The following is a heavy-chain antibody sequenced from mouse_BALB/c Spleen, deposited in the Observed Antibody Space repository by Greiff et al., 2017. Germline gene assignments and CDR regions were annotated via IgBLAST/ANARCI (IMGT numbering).Heavy chain of an antibody. D-gene: IGHD3-1*01. CDR2: IDPSDSET. Sequence: QVQLKQSGPQLVRPGASVKISCKASGYSFTSYWMHWVKQRPGQGLEWIGMIDPSDSETRLNQKFKDKATLTVDKSSSTAYMQLSSPTSEDSAVYYCARSARATRGYAMDYWGQGTSVTVSS. J-gene: IGHJ4*01. CDR3: ARSARATRGYAMDY. CDR1: GYSFTSYW. V-gene: IGHV1S126*01.